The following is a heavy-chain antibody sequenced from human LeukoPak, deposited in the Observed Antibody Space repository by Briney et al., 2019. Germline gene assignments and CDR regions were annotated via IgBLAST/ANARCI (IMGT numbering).Heavy chain of an antibody. V-gene: IGHV4-39*07. CDR3: ARYLYSSSHDY. CDR1: GGSISSSSYY. D-gene: IGHD6-13*01. CDR2: IYYSGST. J-gene: IGHJ4*02. Sequence: SETLSLTCTVSGGSISSSSYYWGWIRRPPGKGLEWIGSIYYSGSTYYNPSLKSRVTISVDTSKNQFSLKLSSVTAADTAVYYCARYLYSSSHDYWGQGTLVTVSS.